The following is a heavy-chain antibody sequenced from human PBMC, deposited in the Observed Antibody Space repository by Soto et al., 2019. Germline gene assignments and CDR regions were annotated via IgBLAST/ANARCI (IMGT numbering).Heavy chain of an antibody. Sequence: QVQLVESGGGVVQPGRSLRLSCVASGFIFSSYGMHWVRQAPGKGLEWVAVVWFDGSNEFYADSVKGRFTISRDNFKKTLFLQMNSLRAEDTAVYYCAKMVGVSVAAAGFDLWGQGTLVTVSS. J-gene: IGHJ4*02. CDR3: AKMVGVSVAAAGFDL. CDR1: GFIFSSYG. CDR2: VWFDGSNE. D-gene: IGHD6-13*01. V-gene: IGHV3-33*06.